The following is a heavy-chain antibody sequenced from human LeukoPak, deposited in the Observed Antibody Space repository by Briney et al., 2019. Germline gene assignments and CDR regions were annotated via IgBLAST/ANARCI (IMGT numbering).Heavy chain of an antibody. Sequence: PGGSLRLSCAGSGFTFSSYAMSWVRQAPGKGLEWVSAISGSGGSTYDADSVKGRFTNSRDNSKNRLHLQMNSLRAEDTAVYYCATGSQGSGSHFDYWGQGTLVTVSS. CDR2: ISGSGGST. CDR1: GFTFSSYA. V-gene: IGHV3-23*01. D-gene: IGHD6-19*01. CDR3: ATGSQGSGSHFDY. J-gene: IGHJ4*02.